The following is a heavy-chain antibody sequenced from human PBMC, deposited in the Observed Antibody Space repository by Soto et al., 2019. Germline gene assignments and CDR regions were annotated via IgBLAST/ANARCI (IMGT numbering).Heavy chain of an antibody. CDR1: GGSISSSSKY. CDR3: ARHGSGETYYYYYGMDV. Sequence: SETLSLTCNVSGGSISSSSKYWGWIRQPPGKGLEWIGSIYYSGSTYYNPSLKSRVTISVDTSKNQFSLKLSSVTAADTALYYCARHGSGETYYYYYGMDVWGQGTTV. D-gene: IGHD2-21*01. V-gene: IGHV4-39*01. CDR2: IYYSGST. J-gene: IGHJ6*02.